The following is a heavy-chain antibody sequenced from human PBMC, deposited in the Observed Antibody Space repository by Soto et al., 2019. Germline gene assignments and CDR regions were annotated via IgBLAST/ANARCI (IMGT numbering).Heavy chain of an antibody. Sequence: QLQLQESGPGLVKPSETLSLTCTVSGGSVSSDSYNWDWIRQPPGKGLEWIGTIYYSGSTDYNPSLQSRVTISEDTSNNQFSLKVTSVTAADTAVYYCARFYGTAFEIWGRGATVTVS. V-gene: IGHV4-39*01. CDR3: ARFYGTAFEI. CDR2: IYYSGST. CDR1: GGSVSSDSYN. J-gene: IGHJ3*02. D-gene: IGHD4-17*01.